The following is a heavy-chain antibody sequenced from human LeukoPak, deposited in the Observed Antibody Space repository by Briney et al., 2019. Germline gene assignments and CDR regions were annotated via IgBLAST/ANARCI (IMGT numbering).Heavy chain of an antibody. D-gene: IGHD2-15*01. CDR2: IYSNGST. V-gene: IGHV3-66*01. CDR1: GFTVSSNY. Sequence: GGSLRLSCAASGFTVSSNYMSWVRQAPGKGLEWVSLIYSNGSTYYADSVKGRFTISRDNSKNTLYLQMNSLRAEDTAVYYCARDLGYCSGGSCYVGYFDYWGQGTLVTVSS. J-gene: IGHJ4*02. CDR3: ARDLGYCSGGSCYVGYFDY.